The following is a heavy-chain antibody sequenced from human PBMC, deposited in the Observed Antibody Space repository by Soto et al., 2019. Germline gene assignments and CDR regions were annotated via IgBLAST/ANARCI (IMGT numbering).Heavy chain of an antibody. CDR2: IWYDGGNK. D-gene: IGHD3-3*01. J-gene: IGHJ6*02. CDR3: ARVAWEDDFWCGYYKRPPGYYYYYGMDV. V-gene: IGHV3-33*01. Sequence: QVQLVESGGGVVQPGRSLRLSCAASGFTFSSYGMHWVRQAPGKGLEWVAVIWYDGGNKYYADSVKGRFTISRDNSKNTMYLQMNSLRAEDKAAYYCARVAWEDDFWCGYYKRPPGYYYYYGMDVWGQGTTVTVSS. CDR1: GFTFSSYG.